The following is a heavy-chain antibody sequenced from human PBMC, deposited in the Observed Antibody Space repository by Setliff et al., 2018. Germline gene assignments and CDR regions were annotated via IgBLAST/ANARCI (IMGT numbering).Heavy chain of an antibody. V-gene: IGHV1-18*01. Sequence: ASVKVSCKASDYAFVSYGLSWVRQAPGQGLEWMGFISLYDGHTNYAQNFQGRLTVTTDTSTSTAYMELSSLRFDDTAVYYCARGNPAERYEYWGQGTLVTVSS. D-gene: IGHD5-12*01. J-gene: IGHJ1*01. CDR1: DYAFVSYG. CDR3: ARGNPAERYEY. CDR2: ISLYDGHT.